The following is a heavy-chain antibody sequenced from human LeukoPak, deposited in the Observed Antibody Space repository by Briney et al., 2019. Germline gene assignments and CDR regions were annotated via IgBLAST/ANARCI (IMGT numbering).Heavy chain of an antibody. V-gene: IGHV3-21*01. CDR2: ISSSSSYI. J-gene: IGHJ3*02. CDR1: GFTFSSYS. Sequence: GGSLRLSCAASGFTFSSYSMNWVRQAPGKGLEWVSSISSSSSYIYYADSVKGRFTIPRDNAKNSLYLQMNSLRAEDTAVYYCARVQPYYYDSSGYYYVDAFDIWGQGTMVTVSS. CDR3: ARVQPYYYDSSGYYYVDAFDI. D-gene: IGHD3-22*01.